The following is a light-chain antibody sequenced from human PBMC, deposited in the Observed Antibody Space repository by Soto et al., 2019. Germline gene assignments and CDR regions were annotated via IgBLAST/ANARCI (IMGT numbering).Light chain of an antibody. J-gene: IGKJ4*01. CDR3: QQYNRYLLT. CDR2: DAS. V-gene: IGKV1-5*01. Sequence: DIQMTQSPSTLSASVGDRVTITCRASQSISSWLAWYQQKPGKAPKLLIYDASSLESGVPSRFSGSGSGTEFTLTISSMQPDDFSTYYCQQYNRYLLTFGGGTKVESK. CDR1: QSISSW.